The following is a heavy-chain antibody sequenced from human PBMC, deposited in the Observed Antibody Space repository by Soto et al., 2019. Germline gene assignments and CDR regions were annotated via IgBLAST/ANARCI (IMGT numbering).Heavy chain of an antibody. D-gene: IGHD3-22*01. CDR2: IYYSGST. Sequence: SETLSLTCTVSGGSISSGGYYWSWIRQRPGTGLEWIGYIYYSGSTYYNPSLKSRVTISVDTSKNQFSLKLSSVTAADTAVYYCARTIYDTSGYYSDYWGQGTLVTVSS. CDR1: GGSISSGGYY. CDR3: ARTIYDTSGYYSDY. V-gene: IGHV4-31*03. J-gene: IGHJ4*02.